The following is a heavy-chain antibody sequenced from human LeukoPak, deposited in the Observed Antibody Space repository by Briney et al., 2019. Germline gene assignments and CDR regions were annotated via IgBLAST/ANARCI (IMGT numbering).Heavy chain of an antibody. V-gene: IGHV3-23*01. CDR3: AKQWFGELFIFDY. J-gene: IGHJ4*02. CDR2: IGGSGGRT. CDR1: GFTFSSYA. Sequence: GGSLRLSCAASGFTFSSYAMSWVRQAPGKGLEWVSGIGGSGGRTYYADSVKGRFTISRDNSKNTLYLQMNSLRAEDTAVYYCAKQWFGELFIFDYWGQGTLVTVSS. D-gene: IGHD3-10*01.